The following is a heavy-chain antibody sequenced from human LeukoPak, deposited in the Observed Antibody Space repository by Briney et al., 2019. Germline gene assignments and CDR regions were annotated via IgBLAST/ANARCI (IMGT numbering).Heavy chain of an antibody. CDR3: VKVRLTYSGGWRDAFDI. CDR1: GFTFSIYV. D-gene: IGHD6-19*01. J-gene: IGHJ3*02. CDR2: ITTNGGST. Sequence: GGSLRLSCSASGFTFSIYVMHWVRQAPGKGLEYVSTITTNGGSTSYADSVKGRFTISRDNSKNTLYLQMNSLRAEDTAVYYCVKVRLTYSGGWRDAFDIWGQGTMVTVSS. V-gene: IGHV3-64D*06.